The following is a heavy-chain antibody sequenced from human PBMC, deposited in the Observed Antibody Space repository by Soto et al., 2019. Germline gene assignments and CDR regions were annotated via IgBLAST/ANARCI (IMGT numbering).Heavy chain of an antibody. CDR3: ARVGGRGIRYFDWANYGMDV. CDR2: ISSSSSYI. J-gene: IGHJ6*02. CDR1: GFSFSSYA. D-gene: IGHD3-9*01. Sequence: EVQLLQSGGGLVQPGGSLRLSCAASGFSFSSYAMSWVRQAPGKGLEWVSSISSSSSYIYYADSVKGRFTISRDNAKNSLYLQMNSLRAEDTAVYYCARVGGRGIRYFDWANYGMDVWGQGTTVTVSS. V-gene: IGHV3-21*02.